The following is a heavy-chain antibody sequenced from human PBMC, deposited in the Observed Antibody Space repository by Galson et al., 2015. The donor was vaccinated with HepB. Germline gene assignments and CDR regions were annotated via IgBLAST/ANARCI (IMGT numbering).Heavy chain of an antibody. Sequence: SLRLSCAASGFPFNNAWMTWVRQAPGMGLEWVGLIKSKTDGETTDYAAPVKGRFTISRDDSKNRLYLQMNSLKTEDTAVYYCTTDVYYSTYWSWLDPWGQGTLATVSS. D-gene: IGHD2-8*02. V-gene: IGHV3-15*01. CDR2: IKSKTDGETT. CDR1: GFPFNNAW. J-gene: IGHJ5*02. CDR3: TTDVYYSTYWSWLDP.